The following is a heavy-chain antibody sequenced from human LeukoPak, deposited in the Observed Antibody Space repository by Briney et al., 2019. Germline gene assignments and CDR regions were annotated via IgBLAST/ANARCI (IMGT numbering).Heavy chain of an antibody. CDR3: ARASHYSSSSGFAS. J-gene: IGHJ5*01. CDR2: IYHSGST. CDR1: GGSFSGYF. Sequence: PSETLSLTCAVYGGSFSGYFWNWVRQPPGRGLEWIGEIYHSGSTNYNPSLKSRVTITVDTSKNQFSLKLSSVTAADTAVYYCARASHYSSSSGFASWGQGTLVTVSS. D-gene: IGHD6-6*01. V-gene: IGHV4-34*01.